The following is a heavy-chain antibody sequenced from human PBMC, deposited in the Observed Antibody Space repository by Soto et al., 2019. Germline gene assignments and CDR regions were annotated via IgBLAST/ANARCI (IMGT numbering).Heavy chain of an antibody. CDR3: ARTRIVSGYYYYYYGTDV. CDR1: GGSFRDYY. J-gene: IGHJ6*02. D-gene: IGHD2-15*01. V-gene: IGHV4-34*01. CDR2: INHSGST. Sequence: QVQLQQWGAGLLTPSETLSLTCAVYGGSFRDYYWSWIRQPPGKGLECFGEINHSGSTNYNPTLKSRCTTSVETAKNQFSLKLSSVKASDPAVYYCARTRIVSGYYYYYYGTDVWCQGATNTVS.